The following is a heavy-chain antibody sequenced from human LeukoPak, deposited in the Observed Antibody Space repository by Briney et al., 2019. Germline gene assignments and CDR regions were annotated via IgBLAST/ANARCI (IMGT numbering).Heavy chain of an antibody. Sequence: SETLSLTCTVSGGSISNHFCSWIRQPAGKGLEWIGRVSTSGSTYYNPSLKSRVTMSADTSKNQFSLKLSSVTAADTAVYYCARVGSGYANDYWGQGTLVTVSS. CDR3: ARVGSGYANDY. J-gene: IGHJ4*02. CDR1: GGSISNHF. D-gene: IGHD5-12*01. V-gene: IGHV4-4*07. CDR2: VSTSGST.